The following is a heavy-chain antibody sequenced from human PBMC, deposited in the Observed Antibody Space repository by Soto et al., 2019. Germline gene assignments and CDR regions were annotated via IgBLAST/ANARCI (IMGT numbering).Heavy chain of an antibody. CDR2: VFHSGTA. V-gene: IGHV4-38-2*02. Sequence: SETLSLTCAVSGFSINSGGFWGWIRQPPGKGLGWIRSVFHSGTAYYNPSLKSRVIISVDTSKNQFSLDLDSVTAADTAVYFCARDPHYYYNNRDYVEYWGRGILVTVSS. D-gene: IGHD3-10*01. CDR1: GFSINSGGF. J-gene: IGHJ4*02. CDR3: ARDPHYYYNNRDYVEY.